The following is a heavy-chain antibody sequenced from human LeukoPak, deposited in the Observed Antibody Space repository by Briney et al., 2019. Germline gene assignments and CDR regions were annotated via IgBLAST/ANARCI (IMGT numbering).Heavy chain of an antibody. CDR2: IYPGDSDT. CDR1: GYSFTSYW. J-gene: IGHJ4*02. CDR3: ARYYYDFWSGNPWYFDY. D-gene: IGHD3-3*01. Sequence: GESLKISCKGSGYSFTSYWIGWVRRMPGKGLEWMGIIYPGDSDTRYSPSFQGQVTISADKSISTAYLQWSSLKASDTAMYYCARYYYDFWSGNPWYFDYWGQGTLVTVSS. V-gene: IGHV5-51*01.